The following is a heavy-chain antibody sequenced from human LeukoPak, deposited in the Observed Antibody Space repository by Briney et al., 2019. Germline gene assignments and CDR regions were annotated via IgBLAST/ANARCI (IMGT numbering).Heavy chain of an antibody. J-gene: IGHJ1*01. V-gene: IGHV3-20*04. Sequence: PGVSLRLSCAASGFTFDDNGMSWVRQAPGKGLEWVSGINWNGGSTGYADSVKGRFTISRDNAKNSLYLQMNSLRAEDTAFYYCARGRDGSTGPYFQHWGQGTLVTVS. CDR1: GFTFDDNG. CDR3: ARGRDGSTGPYFQH. D-gene: IGHD5-24*01. CDR2: INWNGGST.